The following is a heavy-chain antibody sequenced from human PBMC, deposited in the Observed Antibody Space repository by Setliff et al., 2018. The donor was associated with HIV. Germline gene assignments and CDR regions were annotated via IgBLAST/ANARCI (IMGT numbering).Heavy chain of an antibody. CDR1: GFTFSSYS. Sequence: PGGSLRLSCAASGFTFSSYSMNWVRQAPGKGLQWVSYISSSSNTKYYADSVKGRFTISRDNAKNSLYLQMNSLRAEDTAIYYCARKLRPGHGVDVWGQGTTVTVSS. CDR3: ARKLRPGHGVDV. J-gene: IGHJ6*02. D-gene: IGHD3-10*01. CDR2: ISSSSNTK. V-gene: IGHV3-48*01.